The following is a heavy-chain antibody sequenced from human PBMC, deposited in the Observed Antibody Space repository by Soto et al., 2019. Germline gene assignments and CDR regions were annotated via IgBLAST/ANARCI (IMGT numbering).Heavy chain of an antibody. CDR3: ARLYYYDTSGYYYVEDY. Sequence: QVQLVQSGAEVKKPGASVKVSCKASGYTFNRYAISWVRQAPRQGLEWMGWISAYNGNTNYAQKLQGRVTMTTDTSTSTAYMELRSLRSDDTAVYYCARLYYYDTSGYYYVEDYWGQGTLVTVSS. V-gene: IGHV1-18*01. CDR2: ISAYNGNT. J-gene: IGHJ4*02. CDR1: GYTFNRYA. D-gene: IGHD3-22*01.